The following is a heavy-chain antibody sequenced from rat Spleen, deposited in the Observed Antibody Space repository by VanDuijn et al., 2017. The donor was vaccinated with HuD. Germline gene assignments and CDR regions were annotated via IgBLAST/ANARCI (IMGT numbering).Heavy chain of an antibody. Sequence: QVQLKESGPGLVQPSQTLSLTCTVSGFSLISYAVNWVRQPPGKGLEWMGGIWGDGSTNYNSTVQSRLSISRDTSKSQVFLKMNSVQTEDTAMYFCARLGDYWGQGVMVTVSS. CDR2: IWGDGST. V-gene: IGHV2-13*01. D-gene: IGHD5-1*01. CDR1: GFSLISYA. J-gene: IGHJ2*01. CDR3: ARLGDY.